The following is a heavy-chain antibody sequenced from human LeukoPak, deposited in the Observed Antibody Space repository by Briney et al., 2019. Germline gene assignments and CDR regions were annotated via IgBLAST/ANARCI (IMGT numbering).Heavy chain of an antibody. V-gene: IGHV1-69*05. CDR3: ARGYMAAELDY. J-gene: IGHJ4*02. D-gene: IGHD6-13*01. CDR1: GGTFSSYA. Sequence: ASVKVSCKASGGTFSSYAISWVRQAPGQGLERMGRIIPIFGTANYAQKFQGRVTITTDESTSTAYMELSSLRSEDTAVYYCARGYMAAELDYWGQGTLVTVSS. CDR2: IIPIFGTA.